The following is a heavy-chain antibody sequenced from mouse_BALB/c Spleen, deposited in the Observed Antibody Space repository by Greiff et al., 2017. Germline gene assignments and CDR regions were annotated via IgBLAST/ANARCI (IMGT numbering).Heavy chain of an antibody. V-gene: IGHV1-63*02. J-gene: IGHJ4*01. CDR1: GYTFTNYW. CDR2: IYPGGGYT. Sequence: QVQLQQSGAELVRPGTSVKISCKASGYTFTNYWLGWVKQRPGHGLEWIGDIYPGGGYTNYNEKFQGKATLTADTSSSTAYMQLSSLTSEDSAVYFCARSLEAMDYWGQGTSVTVSS. CDR3: ARSLEAMDY.